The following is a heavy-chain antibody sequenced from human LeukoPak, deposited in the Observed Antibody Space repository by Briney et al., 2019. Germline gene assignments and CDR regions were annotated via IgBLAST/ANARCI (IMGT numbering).Heavy chain of an antibody. V-gene: IGHV4-31*03. CDR1: GGSISSGGYY. Sequence: PSQTLSLTCTVSGGSISSGGYYWSWIRQHPGKGLEWAGYIYYSGSTYYNPSLKSRVTISVDTSKNQFSLKLSSVTAADTAVYYCARANYDILTGRYGMDVWGQGTTVTVSS. J-gene: IGHJ6*02. CDR3: ARANYDILTGRYGMDV. D-gene: IGHD3-9*01. CDR2: IYYSGST.